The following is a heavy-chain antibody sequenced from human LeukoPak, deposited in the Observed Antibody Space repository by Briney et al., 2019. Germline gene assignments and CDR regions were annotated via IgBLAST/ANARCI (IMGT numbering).Heavy chain of an antibody. CDR2: IYPANSHI. CDR1: GYSFTNYW. Sequence: GESLQISCKGSGYSFTNYWIAWVRQMPGKGLEWMGMIYPANSHIKYSPSFRGQVTISADKSTNTAYLHCSSLTASDTAIYYCARHNCYDSWGQGTLVTVSS. J-gene: IGHJ4*02. D-gene: IGHD3-16*01. V-gene: IGHV5-51*01. CDR3: ARHNCYDS.